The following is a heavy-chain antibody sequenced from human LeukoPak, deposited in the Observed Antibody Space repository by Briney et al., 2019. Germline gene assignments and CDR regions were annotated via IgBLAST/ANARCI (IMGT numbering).Heavy chain of an antibody. J-gene: IGHJ3*02. CDR3: ARGPVTKFEI. CDR2: IYSGGTT. Sequence: GGSLRLSCVVSGFSVSSNYMSWVRQAPGKGLEWVSVIYSGGTTYYADSVKGRFTISRDNSNNTLYLQMNSLRAEDTGVYYCARGPVTKFEIWGQGTMVTVSS. CDR1: GFSVSSNY. D-gene: IGHD4-17*01. V-gene: IGHV3-53*01.